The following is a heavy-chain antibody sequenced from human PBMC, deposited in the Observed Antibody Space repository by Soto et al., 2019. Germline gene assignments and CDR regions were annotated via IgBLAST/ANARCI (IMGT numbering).Heavy chain of an antibody. J-gene: IGHJ6*02. CDR3: ARVLPDDYYYYGMPV. CDR2: ISSSSSTI. D-gene: IGHD2-2*01. Sequence: GGSLRLACAASGFTFSSYSMNWVRQAPGKGLEWVSYISSSSSTIYYADSVKGRFTISRDNAKNSLYLHMNSLRAEDTAVYYCARVLPDDYYYYGMPVWGQGPTVPVS. CDR1: GFTFSSYS. V-gene: IGHV3-48*01.